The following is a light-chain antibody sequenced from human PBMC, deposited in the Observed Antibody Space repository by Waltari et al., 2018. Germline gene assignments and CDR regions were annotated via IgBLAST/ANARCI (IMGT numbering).Light chain of an antibody. CDR3: QQYYSTPPT. J-gene: IGKJ4*01. V-gene: IGKV4-1*01. CDR1: QSVLHSSNNRNY. CDR2: WAS. Sequence: DIVMTQSPHSLAVSLGERATINRKSSQSVLHSSNNRNYLAWYQQKPGQPPKLLISWASTRESGVPDRFSGSGSATDFTRTISSLQAEDVAVYYCQQYYSTPPTFGGGTKVEIK.